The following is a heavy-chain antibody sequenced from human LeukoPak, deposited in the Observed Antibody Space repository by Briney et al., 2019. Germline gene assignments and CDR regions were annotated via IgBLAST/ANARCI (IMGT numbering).Heavy chain of an antibody. CDR2: IYYSGST. Sequence: SETLSLTCTVYDDSISSSSYYWGWIRQPPGKGLESIGSIYYSGSTYYNPSLKSRITISVDTSKNQFSQKLSSVTAADTAVYYCARRSRYYYSSGHDYWGQGTLVTVSS. V-gene: IGHV4-39*01. D-gene: IGHD3-22*01. J-gene: IGHJ4*02. CDR3: ARRSRYYYSSGHDY. CDR1: DDSISSSSYY.